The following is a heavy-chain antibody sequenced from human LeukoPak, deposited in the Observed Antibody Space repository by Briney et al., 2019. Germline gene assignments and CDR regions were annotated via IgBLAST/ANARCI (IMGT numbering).Heavy chain of an antibody. J-gene: IGHJ6*02. CDR3: ARGRTLRGITIFGVVTRNYYYYGMDV. CDR1: GFTFSSYA. V-gene: IGHV3-23*01. Sequence: GGSLRLSCAASGFTFSSYAMTWVRQAPGKGLEWVSAISGSGSSAYYADSVKGRFTISRDNSQNTLYLQMNSLRAEDTAVYYCARGRTLRGITIFGVVTRNYYYYGMDVWGQGTTVTVSS. D-gene: IGHD3-3*01. CDR2: ISGSGSSA.